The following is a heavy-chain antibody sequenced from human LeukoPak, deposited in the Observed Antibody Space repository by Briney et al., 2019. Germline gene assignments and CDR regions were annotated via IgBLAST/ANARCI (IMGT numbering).Heavy chain of an antibody. D-gene: IGHD3-3*01. CDR3: AKIRHYDFWSGYYDY. CDR1: GFTFSSYW. Sequence: SGGSLRLSCAASGFTFSSYWMSWVRQAPGKGLEWVASIKQDGSEKYYVDSVKGRFTISRDNAKNSLYLQMNSLRAEDTALYYCAKIRHYDFWSGYYDYWGQGTLVTVSS. V-gene: IGHV3-7*03. J-gene: IGHJ4*02. CDR2: IKQDGSEK.